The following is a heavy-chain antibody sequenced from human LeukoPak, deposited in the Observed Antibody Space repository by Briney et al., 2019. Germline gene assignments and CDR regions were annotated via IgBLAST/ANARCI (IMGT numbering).Heavy chain of an antibody. V-gene: IGHV3-23*01. CDR3: AKDRDCSSTGCYVFAN. Sequence: GGSLRLSCAASGVTLRNYAMTWIRQAPWKGLQWVSVISGDGESTYYADSVRGRFTISRDNSKNTMYLQMNNLRAEDTAIYYCAKDRDCSSTGCYVFANWGQGTLVTVSS. CDR2: ISGDGEST. CDR1: GVTLRNYA. D-gene: IGHD2-2*01. J-gene: IGHJ4*02.